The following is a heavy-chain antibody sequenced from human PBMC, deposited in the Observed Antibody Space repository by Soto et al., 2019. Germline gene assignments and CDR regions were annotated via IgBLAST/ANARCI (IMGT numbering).Heavy chain of an antibody. CDR2: ISGSGGST. J-gene: IGHJ6*03. Sequence: GGSLRLSCAASGFTFSGYAMSWVRQAPGKGLEWVSAISGSGGSTYYADSVKGRFIISRDNSKNTLYLQMNSLRAEDTAVYYCAKDYGRGYYYYMDVWGKGTTVTVSS. V-gene: IGHV3-23*01. CDR3: AKDYGRGYYYYMDV. D-gene: IGHD3-16*01. CDR1: GFTFSGYA.